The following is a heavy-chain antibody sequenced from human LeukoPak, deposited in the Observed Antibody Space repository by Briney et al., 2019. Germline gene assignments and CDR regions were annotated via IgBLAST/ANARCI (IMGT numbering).Heavy chain of an antibody. CDR3: ARKDIVVVVATTSTSFDP. V-gene: IGHV4-34*01. CDR1: GGSFSGYY. Sequence: SETLSLTCAVYGGSFSGYYWSWIRQPPGKGLEWIGEINHSGSTNYNPSLKSRVTISVDTSKNQFSLKLSSVTAADTAVYYCARKDIVVVVATTSTSFDPWGQATLVTVSS. J-gene: IGHJ5*02. D-gene: IGHD2-15*01. CDR2: INHSGST.